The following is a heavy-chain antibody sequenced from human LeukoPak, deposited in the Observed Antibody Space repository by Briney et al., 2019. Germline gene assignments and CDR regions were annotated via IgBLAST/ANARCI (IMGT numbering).Heavy chain of an antibody. Sequence: GGSLRLSCAASGFTFSGSAMHWVRQASGKGLGWLGRIRSKADSYTTAYAASVKGRFIVSRDDSKNTAYLQMNSLKTEDTAVYYCRAAADLNDYWGQGTLVTVSS. D-gene: IGHD6-13*01. CDR1: GFTFSGSA. J-gene: IGHJ4*02. CDR3: RAAADLNDY. V-gene: IGHV3-73*01. CDR2: IRSKADSYTT.